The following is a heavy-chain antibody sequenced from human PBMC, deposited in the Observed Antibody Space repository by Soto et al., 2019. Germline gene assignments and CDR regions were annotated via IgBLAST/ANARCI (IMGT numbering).Heavy chain of an antibody. CDR3: ARVTEGGYVDYHYGMDV. V-gene: IGHV4-59*01. J-gene: IGHJ6*02. Sequence: QVQLQESGPGLVKPSETLSLTCTVSGGSISSYYWSWIRQPPGKGLDWIGYIYYSGSTNYKPSLKSRVTISVATSKNQFSLKLSSVTAADTAVYYCARVTEGGYVDYHYGMDVWGQGTTVTVSS. CDR1: GGSISSYY. CDR2: IYYSGST. D-gene: IGHD5-12*01.